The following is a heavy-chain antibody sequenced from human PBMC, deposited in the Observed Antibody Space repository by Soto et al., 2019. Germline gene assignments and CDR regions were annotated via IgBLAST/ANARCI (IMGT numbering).Heavy chain of an antibody. J-gene: IGHJ5*02. CDR1: GGSISSSSYY. CDR3: ARLLCIAAAGDWFDP. D-gene: IGHD6-13*01. Sequence: SETLSLTCTVSGGSISSSSYYWGWIRQPPGKGLEWIGSIYYSGSTYYNPSLKSRVTVSVDTSKNQFSLKLSSVTAADTAVYYCARLLCIAAAGDWFDPWGQGTLVTVSS. CDR2: IYYSGST. V-gene: IGHV4-39*01.